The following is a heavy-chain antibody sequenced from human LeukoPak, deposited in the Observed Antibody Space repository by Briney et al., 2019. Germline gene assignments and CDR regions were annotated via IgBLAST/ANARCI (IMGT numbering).Heavy chain of an antibody. Sequence: GGSLRLSCAASGFTFSNYWMHWVRQAPGKGLVWVSRINSDGSGTTYADSVRGRFTMSRDNAKNTLYLQVNSLRAEDTAVYYCARTEGTVAYDSWGQGTLVTVCS. CDR1: GFTFSNYW. CDR3: ARTEGTVAYDS. V-gene: IGHV3-74*01. J-gene: IGHJ5*01. CDR2: INSDGSGT. D-gene: IGHD4-23*01.